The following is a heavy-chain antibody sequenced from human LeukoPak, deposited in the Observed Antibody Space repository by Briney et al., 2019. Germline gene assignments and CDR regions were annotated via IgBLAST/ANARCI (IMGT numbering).Heavy chain of an antibody. V-gene: IGHV1-69*13. D-gene: IGHD6-6*01. CDR2: IIPIFGTA. CDR3: ARERGIAARLPLLY. Sequence: ASVKVSCKASGYTFTSYGISWVRQAPGQGLEWMGGIIPIFGTANYAQKFQGRVTITADESTSTAYMELSSLRSEDTAVYYCARERGIAARLPLLYWGQGTLVTVSS. CDR1: GYTFTSYG. J-gene: IGHJ4*02.